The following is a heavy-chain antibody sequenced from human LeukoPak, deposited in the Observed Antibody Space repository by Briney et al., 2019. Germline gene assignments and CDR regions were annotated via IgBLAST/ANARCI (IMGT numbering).Heavy chain of an antibody. CDR3: ATVPRGRDTDWFDP. D-gene: IGHD3-10*01. CDR2: IYHGGTT. V-gene: IGHV4-61*01. CDR1: AESVSSGSYY. J-gene: IGHJ5*02. Sequence: SETLSLTCTVTAESVSSGSYYWSWIRQPPGKGLEWIGYIYHGGTTHYNPSLKSRVSISLDTSKNQFSLSLTSVTAADTAVYYCATVPRGRDTDWFDPWGQGTLVTVSS.